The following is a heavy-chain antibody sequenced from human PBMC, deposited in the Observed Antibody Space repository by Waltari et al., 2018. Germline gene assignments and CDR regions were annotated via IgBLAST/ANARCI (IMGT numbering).Heavy chain of an antibody. V-gene: IGHV4-38-2*01. J-gene: IGHJ2*01. CDR1: DYSISSGFY. CDR3: ARQGGYINVWWEDYWYFDH. Sequence: QVHLQVSGPGLVTPSETLSLTCAVSDYSISSGFYWGWIRQPPGQGLEWIGSINHSGSTCYNPSVKSRVTRSVDTALNHFSLKLNSVTATDTAVYYCARQGGYINVWWEDYWYFDHWGRGTLVTVSS. D-gene: IGHD1-26*01. CDR2: INHSGST.